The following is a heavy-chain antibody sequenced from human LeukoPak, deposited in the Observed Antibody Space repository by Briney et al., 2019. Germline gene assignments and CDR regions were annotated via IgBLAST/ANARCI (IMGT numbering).Heavy chain of an antibody. Sequence: PGGSLRLSCAAPGFTFRNDGMHCVRQAPGKGLGWVAIVSLDVGKTYYADSVKSRFTISRDNSKNTLYMQMNSLRSEDTAVYYCARDGDTSGHFSHNDYWGLGTLVTVST. J-gene: IGHJ4*02. CDR3: ARDGDTSGHFSHNDY. CDR1: GFTFRNDG. V-gene: IGHV3-30*03. CDR2: VSLDVGKT. D-gene: IGHD3-22*01.